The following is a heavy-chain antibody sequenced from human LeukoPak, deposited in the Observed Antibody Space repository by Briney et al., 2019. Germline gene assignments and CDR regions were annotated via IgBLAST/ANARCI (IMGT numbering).Heavy chain of an antibody. CDR1: GFTFDDYA. D-gene: IGHD3-16*02. V-gene: IGHV3-9*01. CDR2: ISWNSGSI. Sequence: PGRSLRLSCAASGFTFDDYAMHWVRQAPGKGLEWVSGISWNSGSIGYADSVKGRFTISRDNAKNSLYLQMNSLRAEDTALYYCFWGVIVIGYYYYGMDVWGQGTTVTVSS. J-gene: IGHJ6*02. CDR3: FWGVIVIGYYYYGMDV.